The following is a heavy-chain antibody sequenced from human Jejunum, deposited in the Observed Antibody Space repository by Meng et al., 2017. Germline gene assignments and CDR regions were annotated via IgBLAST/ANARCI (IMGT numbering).Heavy chain of an antibody. J-gene: IGHJ4*02. Sequence: GESLKISCVASGFPFTNYGIHWVRQAPGKGLEWVAVIWYDGSLKYYGDSVKGRFTISRDNSKNTLYLEMNSLRAEDTAVYYCARNRDSSGWGAGDYWGQGTLVTGSS. D-gene: IGHD6-19*01. CDR1: GFPFTNYG. CDR3: ARNRDSSGWGAGDY. V-gene: IGHV3-33*01. CDR2: IWYDGSLK.